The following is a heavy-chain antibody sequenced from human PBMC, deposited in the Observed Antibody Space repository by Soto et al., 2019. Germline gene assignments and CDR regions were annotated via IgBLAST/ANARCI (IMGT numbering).Heavy chain of an antibody. D-gene: IGHD5-12*01. CDR2: IIPIFGTA. J-gene: IGHJ6*02. Sequence: VKVSSKASGVTFSSYAVSWERQAPGQGHERMGGIIPIFGTANYAQKFQGRVTITADKSTSTAYMQLSSLRSEDTAVYYCARGRPRLGDGYNHYYYGMDVWGQGTTVTVSS. V-gene: IGHV1-69*13. CDR1: GVTFSSYA. CDR3: ARGRPRLGDGYNHYYYGMDV.